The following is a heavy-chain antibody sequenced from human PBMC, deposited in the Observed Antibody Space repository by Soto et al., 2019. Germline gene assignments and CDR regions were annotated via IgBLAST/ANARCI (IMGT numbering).Heavy chain of an antibody. D-gene: IGHD3-22*01. CDR2: IGIGSSTK. V-gene: IGHV3-48*01. CDR3: ARDQLYYNDISGRPLNAFDV. J-gene: IGHJ3*01. Sequence: GGSLRLSCAASGFTFRNYGMNWFRQAPGKGLERVSYIGIGSSTKYYADSVKGRFTISRDNAKNSLYLQMNSLRAEDTAVYYCARDQLYYNDISGRPLNAFDVWGQGTMVTVSS. CDR1: GFTFRNYG.